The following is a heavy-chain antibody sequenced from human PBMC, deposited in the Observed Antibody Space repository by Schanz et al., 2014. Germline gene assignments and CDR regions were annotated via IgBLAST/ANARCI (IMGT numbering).Heavy chain of an antibody. V-gene: IGHV3-30*02. CDR1: GFSFSGYG. Sequence: QVQLVESGGGVAQPGGSLRLSCAASGFSFSGYGMHWVRQAPGKGLEWVAYIRFDASAKYYGDSVEGRFTISRDNAKNTLYLQMNSLRPEDTAVYYCASGGYCTNGVCNGGRNWFDPWGQGTLVTVSS. CDR3: ASGGYCTNGVCNGGRNWFDP. J-gene: IGHJ5*02. D-gene: IGHD2-8*01. CDR2: IRFDASAK.